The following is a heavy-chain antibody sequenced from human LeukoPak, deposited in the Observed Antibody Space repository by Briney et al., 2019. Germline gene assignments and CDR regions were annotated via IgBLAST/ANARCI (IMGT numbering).Heavy chain of an antibody. CDR3: ARRDISSGWSFDY. CDR2: IHTSGST. CDR1: GGSISNYH. V-gene: IGHV4-4*07. Sequence: SETLSLTCTVSGGSISNYHWSWIRQPAGKGLEWIGQIHTSGSTNYNPPLKSRVSMSMDTTEDQVSLTIRSVTAADTAFYYCARRDISSGWSFDYWGQGTLVTVSS. J-gene: IGHJ4*02. D-gene: IGHD6-19*01.